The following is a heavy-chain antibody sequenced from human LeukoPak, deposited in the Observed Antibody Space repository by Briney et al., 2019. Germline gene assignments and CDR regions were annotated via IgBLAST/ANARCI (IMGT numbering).Heavy chain of an antibody. CDR1: GFTFSSYA. V-gene: IGHV3-23*01. J-gene: IGHJ4*02. D-gene: IGHD1-26*01. CDR3: AGVVGATNGDY. Sequence: GGSLRLSCAASGFTFSSYAMSWVRQAPGKGLEWVSAISGSGGSTYYADSVKGRFTISRDNSKNTLYLQKNSLRAEDTAVYYCAGVVGATNGDYWDQGTLVTVSS. CDR2: ISGSGGST.